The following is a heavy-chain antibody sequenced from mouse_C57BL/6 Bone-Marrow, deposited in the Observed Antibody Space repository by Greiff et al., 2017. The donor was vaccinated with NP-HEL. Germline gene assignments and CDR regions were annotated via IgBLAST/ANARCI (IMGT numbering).Heavy chain of an antibody. V-gene: IGHV1-59*01. Sequence: QVQLQQPGAELVRPGTSVKLSCKASGYTFTSYWMHWVKQRPGQGLEWIGVIDPSDSYTNYNQKFKGKATLTVDNSSSTAYMQLSSLTSEDSAVYYCACRYDYWGQGTTLTVSS. J-gene: IGHJ2*01. CDR2: IDPSDSYT. CDR1: GYTFTSYW. D-gene: IGHD2-14*01. CDR3: ACRYDY.